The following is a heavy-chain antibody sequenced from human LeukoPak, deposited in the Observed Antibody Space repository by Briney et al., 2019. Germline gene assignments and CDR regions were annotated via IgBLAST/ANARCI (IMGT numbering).Heavy chain of an antibody. Sequence: PGRSLRLSCSASGFTFRSFWMTWVRQAPGKGLELVANIKEDGSDANYVDAVKGRFTISRDNAKDSLYLQMNSVRPEDTAVYYCARDIPYGLSYFDYWGQGTLVTVSS. CDR3: ARDIPYGLSYFDY. D-gene: IGHD2-2*02. J-gene: IGHJ4*02. CDR2: IKEDGSDA. V-gene: IGHV3-7*04. CDR1: GFTFRSFW.